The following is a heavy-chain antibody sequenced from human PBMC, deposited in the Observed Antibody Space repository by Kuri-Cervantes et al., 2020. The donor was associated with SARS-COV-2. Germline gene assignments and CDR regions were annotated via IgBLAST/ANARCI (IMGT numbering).Heavy chain of an antibody. CDR2: IEGKTDGGTT. CDR3: TTGLAYYYNSSGYQVRYFDY. Sequence: GGSLRLSCAASGFTFSNAGMNCVRQAPGKGLEWVGRIEGKTDGGTTDYAAPVKGRFNISGDDSKNMLFLQMDSLKSEETAVYYCTTGLAYYYNSSGYQVRYFDYWGQGTLVTVSS. J-gene: IGHJ4*02. CDR1: GFTFSNAG. D-gene: IGHD3-22*01. V-gene: IGHV3-15*04.